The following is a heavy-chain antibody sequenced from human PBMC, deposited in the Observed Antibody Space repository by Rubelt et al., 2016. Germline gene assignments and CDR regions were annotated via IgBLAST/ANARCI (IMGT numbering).Heavy chain of an antibody. V-gene: IGHV4-4*08. CDR1: GGSISSYY. Sequence: GPGLVKPSETLSLTCTVSGGSISSYYWTWIRQPPGKGLEWIGEIHPSGSTSHNPSLNSRVTISADTSKKQISLKLNSVTAADTAVYYCARFRFCSGGSCETDNWGQGTLVTVSS. CDR2: IHPSGST. J-gene: IGHJ4*02. CDR3: ARFRFCSGGSCETDN. D-gene: IGHD2-15*01.